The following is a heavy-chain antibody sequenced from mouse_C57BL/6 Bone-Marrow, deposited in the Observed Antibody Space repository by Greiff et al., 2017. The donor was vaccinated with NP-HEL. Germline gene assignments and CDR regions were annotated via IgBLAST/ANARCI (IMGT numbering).Heavy chain of an antibody. D-gene: IGHD2-12*01. J-gene: IGHJ4*01. V-gene: IGHV5-17*01. CDR2: ISSGSSTI. Sequence: DVKLVESGGGLVKPGGSLKLSCAASGFTFSDYGMHWVRQAPEKGLEWVAYISSGSSTIYYADTVKGRFTISRDNAKNTLFLQMTSLRSEDTAMYYCARSPFYASYAMDYWGQGTSVTVSS. CDR1: GFTFSDYG. CDR3: ARSPFYASYAMDY.